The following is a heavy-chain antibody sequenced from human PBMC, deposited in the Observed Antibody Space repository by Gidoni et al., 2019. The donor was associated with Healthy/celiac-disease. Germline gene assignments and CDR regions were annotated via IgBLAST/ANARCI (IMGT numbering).Heavy chain of an antibody. CDR1: GGSFSGYY. Sequence: QVQLQQWGAGLLKPSETLSLTCAVYGGSFSGYYWSWIRQPPGKGLEWIGEINHSGSTNYNPSLKSRVTISVDTSKNQFPLKLSSVTAADTAVYYCARGHPGGSWPYWGQGTLVTVSS. V-gene: IGHV4-34*01. J-gene: IGHJ4*02. D-gene: IGHD1-26*01. CDR2: INHSGST. CDR3: ARGHPGGSWPY.